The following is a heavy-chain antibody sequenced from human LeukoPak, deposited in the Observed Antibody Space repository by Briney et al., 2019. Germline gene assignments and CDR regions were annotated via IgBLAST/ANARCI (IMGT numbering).Heavy chain of an antibody. J-gene: IGHJ5*02. D-gene: IGHD2-15*01. CDR2: ITDST. Sequence: GGSLRLSCAASGFTFSSYAMTWVRQAPGKGLEWVSAITDSTYFADSVKGRFTISRDSSKNRMYLQMNSLRVEDTAVYYCARYCSGGRCYSGLDPWGQGALVTVSS. CDR1: GFTFSSYA. V-gene: IGHV3-23*01. CDR3: ARYCSGGRCYSGLDP.